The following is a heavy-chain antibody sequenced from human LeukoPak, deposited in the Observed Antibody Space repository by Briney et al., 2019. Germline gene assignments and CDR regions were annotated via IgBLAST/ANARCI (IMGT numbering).Heavy chain of an antibody. CDR3: ARGRRSRGYSYGYYYYMDV. Sequence: PSETLSLTCAVYGGSFSGYYWSWIRQPPGKGLEWIGEINHSGSTNYNPSLKSRVTISADTSKNQFSLKLSSVTAADTAVYYCARGRRSRGYSYGYYYYMDVWGKGTTVTVSS. D-gene: IGHD5-18*01. V-gene: IGHV4-34*01. CDR1: GGSFSGYY. J-gene: IGHJ6*03. CDR2: INHSGST.